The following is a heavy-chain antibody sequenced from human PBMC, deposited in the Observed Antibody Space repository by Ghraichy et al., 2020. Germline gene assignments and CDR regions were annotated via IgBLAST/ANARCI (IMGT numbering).Heavy chain of an antibody. CDR2: IYYSGST. CDR1: GGSISSGGYY. V-gene: IGHV4-31*03. J-gene: IGHJ5*02. D-gene: IGHD3-9*01. CDR3: ARGEIMNDYDILTGYYLIGGNWFDP. Sequence: SETLSLTCTVSGGSISSGGYYWSWIRQHPGKGLEWIGYIYYSGSTYYNPSLKSRVTISVDTSKNQFSLKLSSVTAADTAVYYCARGEIMNDYDILTGYYLIGGNWFDPWGQGTLVTVSS.